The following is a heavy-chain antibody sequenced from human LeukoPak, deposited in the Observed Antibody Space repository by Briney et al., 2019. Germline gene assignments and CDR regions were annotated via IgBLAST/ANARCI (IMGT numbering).Heavy chain of an antibody. CDR3: ARDFRNAGDY. V-gene: IGHV3-7*01. J-gene: IGHJ4*02. D-gene: IGHD1-14*01. CDR2: INQDGSEK. CDR1: GFTFTTYW. Sequence: GGSLRLSCAASGFTFTTYWINWLRQAPGKGLEWVAVINQDGSEKYYVDSVKGRFTISRDNAKNSLYLQMNSLRAEDTAVYYCARDFRNAGDYWGQGTLVTVSS.